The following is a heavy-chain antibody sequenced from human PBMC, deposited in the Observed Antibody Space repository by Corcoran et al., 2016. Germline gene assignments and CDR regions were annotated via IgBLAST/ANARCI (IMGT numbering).Heavy chain of an antibody. CDR1: GFTFSSYG. J-gene: IGHJ4*02. CDR2: IWYDGRDE. Sequence: QVQLVESGGGVVQPGMSLRLSCAPSGFTFSSYGMHWVRQAPGRGLEWVTGIWYDGRDEYYADSVKGRFTISRDNSKNTLYLQMNSLRVEDTAVYYCARDNCGRISCFDYWGQGTLVTVSS. CDR3: ARDNCGRISCFDY. D-gene: IGHD2-2*01. V-gene: IGHV3-33*01.